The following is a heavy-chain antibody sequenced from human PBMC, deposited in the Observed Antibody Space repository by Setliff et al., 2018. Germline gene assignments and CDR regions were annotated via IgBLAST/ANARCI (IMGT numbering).Heavy chain of an antibody. V-gene: IGHV1-46*01. CDR1: GHTLATYY. Sequence: ASVKVSCKASGHTLATYYLHWMRQAPGQGLEWLGMTNPSGDYTGYAQRFQGRITMTSDTSTSTVNMEVSSLRSEDTAVYYCAIGQMMDYMDVWGKGTTVTVSS. D-gene: IGHD3-16*01. CDR3: AIGQMMDYMDV. J-gene: IGHJ6*03. CDR2: TNPSGDYT.